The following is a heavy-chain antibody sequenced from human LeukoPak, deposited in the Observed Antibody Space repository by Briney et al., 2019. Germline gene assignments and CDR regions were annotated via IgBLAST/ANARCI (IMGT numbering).Heavy chain of an antibody. V-gene: IGHV1-2*02. J-gene: IGHJ4*02. D-gene: IGHD2-2*01. CDR2: INPNSGCT. Sequence: ASVKVSCKASGYTFTGYYMHCVRQATGQGLEWMAWINPNSGCTCYAQNFHDRITMTRDTSIRTAYMELRSLRSDDTAIYYCARANALYCSSTSCIFDYWGQGTLVTASS. CDR1: GYTFTGYY. CDR3: ARANALYCSSTSCIFDY.